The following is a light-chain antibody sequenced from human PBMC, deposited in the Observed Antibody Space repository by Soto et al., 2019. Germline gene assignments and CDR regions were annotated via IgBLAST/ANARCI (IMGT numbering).Light chain of an antibody. CDR3: QQYGDPSWT. CDR2: AAS. CDR1: QSGSGRF. Sequence: EIVLTQSPGTLSLSPGEIATLSCRASQSGSGRFLAWYQQKPGQAPRLIIYAASIRATGIPDRFSASVSGTDFTLTISRLEPEDVAVYYCQQYGDPSWTFGQGTKVDI. V-gene: IGKV3-20*01. J-gene: IGKJ1*01.